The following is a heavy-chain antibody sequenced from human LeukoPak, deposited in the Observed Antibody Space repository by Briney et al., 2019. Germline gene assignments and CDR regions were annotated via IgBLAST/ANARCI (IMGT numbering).Heavy chain of an antibody. Sequence: KPGGSLRLSCAASGFTVSRNYMSWVRQAPGKGLEWVSYISSSGSTIYYADSVKGRFTISRDNAKNSLYLQMNSLRAVDTAVYYCARERGSYGSGSYQYYYYYYMDVWGKGTTVTISS. V-gene: IGHV3-11*04. CDR1: GFTVSRNY. CDR3: ARERGSYGSGSYQYYYYYYMDV. CDR2: ISSSGSTI. J-gene: IGHJ6*03. D-gene: IGHD3-10*01.